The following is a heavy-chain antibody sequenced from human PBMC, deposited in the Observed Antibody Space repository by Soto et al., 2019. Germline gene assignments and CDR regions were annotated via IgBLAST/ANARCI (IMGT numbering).Heavy chain of an antibody. Sequence: QVQLQQSGPGLVKPSQTISLMCDISGDSVSSVTATWSWIRQSPSRGLEWLGRTYYRSKWYKDSAAALMRRVVITPDAAKTQLTAQLNSVTPEDTAVYFCATGGRRFHGYFDVWGRGTLVTVSS. CDR1: GDSVSSVTAT. CDR3: ATGGRRFHGYFDV. D-gene: IGHD2-15*01. V-gene: IGHV6-1*01. CDR2: TYYRSKWYK. J-gene: IGHJ2*01.